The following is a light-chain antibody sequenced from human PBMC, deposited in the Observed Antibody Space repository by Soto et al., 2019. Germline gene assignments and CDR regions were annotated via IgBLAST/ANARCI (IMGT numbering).Light chain of an antibody. Sequence: EIGLTQSPGTLSLSPGERATLSCRASQSVISNYLPWYRDKPGQAPRPLNHGAPSRAPGIPDRFSVRGSRTHFTLTLSRLEPDDFALYNCQKRGSLFTFGPGTKVDIK. CDR3: QKRGSLFT. CDR1: QSVISNY. V-gene: IGKV3-20*01. J-gene: IGKJ3*01. CDR2: GAP.